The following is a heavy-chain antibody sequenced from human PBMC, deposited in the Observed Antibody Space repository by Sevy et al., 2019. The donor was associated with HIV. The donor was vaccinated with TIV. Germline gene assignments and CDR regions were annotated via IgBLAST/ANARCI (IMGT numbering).Heavy chain of an antibody. CDR1: GFTFSSYS. D-gene: IGHD3-3*01. CDR3: ARDLGVRFLEWLPPGYYYGMDV. Sequence: GGSLRLSCAASGFTFSSYSMNWVCQAPGKGLEWVSSISSSSSYIYYADSVKGRFTISRDNAKNSLYLQMNSLRAEDTAVYYCARDLGVRFLEWLPPGYYYGMDVWGQGTTVTVSS. V-gene: IGHV3-21*01. CDR2: ISSSSSYI. J-gene: IGHJ6*02.